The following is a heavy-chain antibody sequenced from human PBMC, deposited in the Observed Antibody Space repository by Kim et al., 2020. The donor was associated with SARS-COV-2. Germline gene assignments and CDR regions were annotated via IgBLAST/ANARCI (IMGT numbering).Heavy chain of an antibody. Sequence: SETLSLTCTVSGGSISSSSYYWGWIRQPPGKGLEWIGSIYYSGSTYYNPSLKSRVTISVDTSKNQFSLKLSSVTAADTAVYYCARLIFGVVIIPVTYFDYWGQVTLVTVSS. D-gene: IGHD3-3*01. CDR2: IYYSGST. V-gene: IGHV4-39*01. CDR1: GGSISSSSYY. CDR3: ARLIFGVVIIPVTYFDY. J-gene: IGHJ4*02.